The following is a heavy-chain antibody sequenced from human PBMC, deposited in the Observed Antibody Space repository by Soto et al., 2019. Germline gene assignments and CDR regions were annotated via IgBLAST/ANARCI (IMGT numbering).Heavy chain of an antibody. Sequence: PSETLSLTCAVYGGSFSGYYWSWIRQPPGKGLEWIGEINHSGSTNYNPSLKSRVTMSVDTSKNQFSLKLSSVTAADTAIYYCARHHYSSAWYGGNYFDYWGQGILVTVSS. CDR2: INHSGST. V-gene: IGHV4-34*01. J-gene: IGHJ4*02. CDR3: ARHHYSSAWYGGNYFDY. CDR1: GGSFSGYY. D-gene: IGHD6-19*01.